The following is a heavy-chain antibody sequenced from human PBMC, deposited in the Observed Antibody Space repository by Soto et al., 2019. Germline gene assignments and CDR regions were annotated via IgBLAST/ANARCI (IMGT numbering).Heavy chain of an antibody. D-gene: IGHD1-26*01. Sequence: EVQLVETGGGLIQPGGSLRLSCAASGLSVSSNHMSWVRQAPGKGLEWVSLIHRGGTTYYADSVKGRFTISRDNTKNTLYLQMSSLRAEDTAVYYCASDGSGAFYMWGQGTMVTVSS. CDR3: ASDGSGAFYM. CDR1: GLSVSSNH. V-gene: IGHV3-53*02. J-gene: IGHJ3*02. CDR2: IHRGGTT.